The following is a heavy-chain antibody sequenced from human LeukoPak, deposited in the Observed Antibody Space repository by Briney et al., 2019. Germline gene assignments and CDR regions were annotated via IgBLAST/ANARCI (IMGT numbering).Heavy chain of an antibody. CDR1: GFTFSSNG. CDR3: ARPSGAAGSGASDI. V-gene: IGHV3-21*01. D-gene: IGHD6-13*01. Sequence: GGSLRLSCAASGFTFSSNGMNWVRQAPGKGLEWVSSISSSSSYIYYADSVKGRFTISRDNAKSSLYLQMNSLRVEDTAVYYCARPSGAAGSGASDIWGQGTMVTVSS. CDR2: ISSSSSYI. J-gene: IGHJ3*02.